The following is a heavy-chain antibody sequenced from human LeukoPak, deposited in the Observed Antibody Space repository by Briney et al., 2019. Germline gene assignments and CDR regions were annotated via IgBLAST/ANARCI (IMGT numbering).Heavy chain of an antibody. CDR3: ARGTEDYGGSPDATIRRPFAI. D-gene: IGHD4-23*01. CDR1: GFTFSSYG. J-gene: IGHJ3*02. V-gene: IGHV3-30*03. CDR2: ISYDGTNK. Sequence: HPGGSLRLSCAASGFTFSSYGMHWVRQAPGKGLEWVAVISYDGTNKYYVDSVKGRFTISRDNSKNTLYLQMNSLRAEDTAVYYCARGTEDYGGSPDATIRRPFAIWGQGTMVTVST.